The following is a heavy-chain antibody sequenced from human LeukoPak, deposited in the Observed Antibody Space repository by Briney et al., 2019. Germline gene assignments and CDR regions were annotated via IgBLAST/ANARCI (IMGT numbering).Heavy chain of an antibody. J-gene: IGHJ4*02. V-gene: IGHV1-46*01. D-gene: IGHD3-22*01. CDR3: ARGLSYDSSGYYYDSKYHFDY. CDR1: GYTFTSYY. Sequence: GASVKVSCKASGYTFTSYYMHWVRQAPGQGLEWMGIINPSGGSTTYAQKFQGRVTMTRDMSTSTVYMELSSLRSEDTAVYYCARGLSYDSSGYYYDSKYHFDYWGQGTLVTVSS. CDR2: INPSGGST.